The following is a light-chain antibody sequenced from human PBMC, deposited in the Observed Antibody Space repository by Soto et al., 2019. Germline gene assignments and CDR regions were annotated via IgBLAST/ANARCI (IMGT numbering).Light chain of an antibody. V-gene: IGKV3-20*01. J-gene: IGKJ1*01. CDR3: QQYGSSSWT. CDR1: QSVSSSY. Sequence: EVVLTQSPGTLSLSPGERATLSCRASQSVSSSYLAWYQQKPGQAPRLLIYGTSSRATGIPYRFSGSGSGTDFTLTISRLEPEDFAVYYCQQYGSSSWTFGQGTKVDI. CDR2: GTS.